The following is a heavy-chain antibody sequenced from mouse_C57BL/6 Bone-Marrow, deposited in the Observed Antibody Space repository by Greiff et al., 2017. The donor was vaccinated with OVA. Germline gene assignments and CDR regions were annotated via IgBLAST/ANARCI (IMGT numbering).Heavy chain of an antibody. D-gene: IGHD2-4*01. CDR3: ARYDYDEAYYFDY. Sequence: EVQGVESGGGLVKPGGSLKLSCAASGFTFSDYGMHWVRQAPEKGLEWVAYISSGSSTIYYADTVKGRFTISRDNAKNTLFLQMTSLRSEDTAMYYCARYDYDEAYYFDYWGQGTTLTVSS. CDR1: GFTFSDYG. CDR2: ISSGSSTI. V-gene: IGHV5-17*01. J-gene: IGHJ2*01.